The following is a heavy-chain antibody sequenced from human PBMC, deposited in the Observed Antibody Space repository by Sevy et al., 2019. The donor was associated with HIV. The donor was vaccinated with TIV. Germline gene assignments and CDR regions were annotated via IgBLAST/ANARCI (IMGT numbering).Heavy chain of an antibody. J-gene: IGHJ6*02. D-gene: IGHD1-26*01. V-gene: IGHV3-30*18. Sequence: GGSLRLSCIGSGFSFSYYGIHWVRHSPGKGLDWVALISHDGINEYYADSVKGRFTISRDNSKNTEYLEMNSLRNEDTAIYFCANAYSGSYSHSYLYALDVWGQGTTVTVSS. CDR1: GFSFSYYG. CDR3: ANAYSGSYSHSYLYALDV. CDR2: ISHDGINE.